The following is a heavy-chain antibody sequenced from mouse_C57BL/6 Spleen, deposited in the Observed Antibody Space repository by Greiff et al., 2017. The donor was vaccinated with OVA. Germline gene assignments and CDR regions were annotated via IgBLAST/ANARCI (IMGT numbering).Heavy chain of an antibody. CDR1: GFTFSSYA. V-gene: IGHV5-9-1*02. D-gene: IGHD1-3*01. CDR2: ISSGGDYI. J-gene: IGHJ4*01. Sequence: DVKLVESGEGLVKPGGSLKLSCAASGFTFSSYAMSWVRQTPEKRLEWVAYISSGGDYIYYADTVKGRFTISRDNARNTLYMQMSSLKSEDTAMDYCTREGGKGGDYYAMDYWGQGTSVTVSS. CDR3: TREGGKGGDYYAMDY.